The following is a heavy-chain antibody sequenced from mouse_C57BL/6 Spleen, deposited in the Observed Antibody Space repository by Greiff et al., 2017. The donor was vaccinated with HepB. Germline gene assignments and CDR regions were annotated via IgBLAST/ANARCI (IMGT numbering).Heavy chain of an antibody. Sequence: VQLQQSGAELVKPGASVKLSCKASGYTFTEYTIHWVKQRSGQGLEWIGWFYPGSGRIKYNEKFKDKATLTADKSSSTVYMELSRLTSEDSAVYFCARHEETYYGSSYGGYFDVWGTGTTVTVSS. D-gene: IGHD1-1*01. CDR3: ARHEETYYGSSYGGYFDV. V-gene: IGHV1-62-2*01. J-gene: IGHJ1*03. CDR1: GYTFTEYT. CDR2: FYPGSGRI.